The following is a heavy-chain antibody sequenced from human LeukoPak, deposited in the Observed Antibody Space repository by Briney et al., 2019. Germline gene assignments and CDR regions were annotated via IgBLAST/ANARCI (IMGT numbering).Heavy chain of an antibody. J-gene: IGHJ1*01. CDR3: ATATQPRGYFLH. Sequence: ASVKVSCKASGYTFSRNDINWVRQAPGQSLEWMGWISVNNGGTNYAQSFQDRVTLTRDTSTNTAYLELRSLRSDDTAIIYCATATQPRGYFLHWGQGTLVTVSS. CDR2: ISVNNGGT. D-gene: IGHD2-2*01. CDR1: GYTFSRND. V-gene: IGHV1-18*01.